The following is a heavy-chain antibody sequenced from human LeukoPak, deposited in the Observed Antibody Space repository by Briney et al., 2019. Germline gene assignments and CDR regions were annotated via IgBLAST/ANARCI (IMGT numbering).Heavy chain of an antibody. CDR3: AKGAASYCTNGVCSYYYYYGMDV. CDR1: GFTFSSYA. J-gene: IGHJ6*02. D-gene: IGHD2-8*01. V-gene: IGHV3-23*01. Sequence: GGSLRLSCAASGFTFSSYAMSWVRQAPGKGLEWVSAISGSGGSTYYADSVKGRFTISRDNSKNTLYLQMNSLRAEDTAVYYCAKGAASYCTNGVCSYYYYYGMDVWAKGPRSPSP. CDR2: ISGSGGST.